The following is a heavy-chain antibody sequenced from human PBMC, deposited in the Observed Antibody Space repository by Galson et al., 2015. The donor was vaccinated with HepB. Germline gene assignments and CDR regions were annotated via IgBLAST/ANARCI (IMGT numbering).Heavy chain of an antibody. CDR1: GDSVSNNGVA. J-gene: IGHJ4*02. Sequence: CAIPGDSVSNNGVAWNWIRQSPSRGLEWLGRTYYRSKFYNDYAESVKSRITINPDTSRNQVSLQLNSVTPEDTAVYYCARVRQLGQGFHFWGQGTLVTVSS. V-gene: IGHV6-1*01. CDR3: ARVRQLGQGFHF. D-gene: IGHD3-10*01. CDR2: TYYRSKFYN.